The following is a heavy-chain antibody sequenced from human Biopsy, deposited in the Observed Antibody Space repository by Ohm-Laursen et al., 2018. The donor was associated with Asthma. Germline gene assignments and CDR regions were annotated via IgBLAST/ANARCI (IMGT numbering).Heavy chain of an antibody. CDR3: ARDYYDFWNRSVYTYFGMDV. CDR1: GYSISNCGYY. D-gene: IGHD3-3*01. CDR2: IYHRGNT. Sequence: TLSLTCSVSGYSISNCGYYWTWVRQRPGKGLEWIGNIYHRGNTKYNPSLKSRLSFSVDTSKNQFSLKLSSVTAADTAIYFCARDYYDFWNRSVYTYFGMDVWGRGTTVVVSS. V-gene: IGHV4-31*02. J-gene: IGHJ6*02.